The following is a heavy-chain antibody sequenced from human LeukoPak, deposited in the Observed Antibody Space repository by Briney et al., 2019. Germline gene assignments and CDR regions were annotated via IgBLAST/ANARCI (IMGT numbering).Heavy chain of an antibody. CDR3: ARVEMATMAGGVYYFDY. V-gene: IGHV4-39*01. D-gene: IGHD5-24*01. CDR2: IYYSGST. CDR1: GGSISSSSYY. Sequence: PSETLSLTCTVSGGSISSSSYYWGWLRQPPGKGPEWIGSIYYSGSTYYNPSLKSRVTISVDTSKNQFSLKLSSVTAADTAVYYCARVEMATMAGGVYYFDYWGQGTLVTVSS. J-gene: IGHJ4*02.